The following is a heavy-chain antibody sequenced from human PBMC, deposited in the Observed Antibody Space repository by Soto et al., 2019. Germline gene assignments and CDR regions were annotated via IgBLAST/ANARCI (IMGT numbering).Heavy chain of an antibody. Sequence: QVQLQESGPGLVKPSQTLSLTCTVSGGSISSGGYYWSWIRQHPGKGLEWIGYIYYSGSTYYNPSLKSRVTISVDTAKNQFSLKLSSVTAADTAVYYCARGRRRYFDWSPPTWGQGTLVTVSS. J-gene: IGHJ5*02. CDR3: ARGRRRYFDWSPPT. V-gene: IGHV4-31*03. D-gene: IGHD3-9*01. CDR2: IYYSGST. CDR1: GGSISSGGYY.